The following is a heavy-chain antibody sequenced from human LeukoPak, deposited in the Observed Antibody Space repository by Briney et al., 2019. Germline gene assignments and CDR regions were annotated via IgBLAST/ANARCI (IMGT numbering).Heavy chain of an antibody. CDR1: GYTFTGYY. D-gene: IGHD1-26*01. J-gene: IGHJ5*02. CDR3: ARDLSVGATSNWFDP. CDR2: INPNSGGT. V-gene: IGHV1-2*02. Sequence: ASVKVSCKASGYTFTGYYMHWVRQAHGQGLEWMGWINPNSGGTNYAQKFQGRVTMTRDTSISTAYMELSRLRSDDTAVYYCARDLSVGATSNWFDPWGQGTLVTVSS.